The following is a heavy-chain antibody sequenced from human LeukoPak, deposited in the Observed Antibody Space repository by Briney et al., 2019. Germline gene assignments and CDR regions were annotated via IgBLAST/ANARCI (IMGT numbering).Heavy chain of an antibody. CDR1: GFTFSSYA. D-gene: IGHD3-22*01. J-gene: IGHJ4*02. Sequence: GGSLRLSCAASGFTFSSYAMSWVRQASGKGLEWVSAISGSGGSTYYADSVKGRFTISRDNSKNTLYLQMNSLRAEDTAVYYCAKPLPYYYDSSEGGGLDYWGQGTLVTVSS. CDR2: ISGSGGST. V-gene: IGHV3-23*01. CDR3: AKPLPYYYDSSEGGGLDY.